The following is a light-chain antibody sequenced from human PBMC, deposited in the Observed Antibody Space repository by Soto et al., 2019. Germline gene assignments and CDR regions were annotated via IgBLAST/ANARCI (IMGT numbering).Light chain of an antibody. V-gene: IGLV2-14*01. J-gene: IGLJ1*01. Sequence: QSVLTQPASVSGSPGQSITISCTGTSSVVGGYNYVSWYQQHPAKAPKLMIYDVSNRPSGVSNRFSGSKSGNTASLTISGLQAEYEADSYCYSYTTSSTYVFGPGTKVTVL. CDR3: YSYTTSSTYV. CDR1: SSVVGGYNY. CDR2: DVS.